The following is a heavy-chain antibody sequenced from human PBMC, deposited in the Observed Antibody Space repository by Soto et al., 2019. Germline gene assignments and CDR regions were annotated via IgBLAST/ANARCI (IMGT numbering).Heavy chain of an antibody. D-gene: IGHD6-19*01. CDR1: GFTFSNYA. J-gene: IGHJ4*02. Sequence: GGSLRLSCAASGFTFSNYAISWVRQAPGKGLEWVSIISGSGDTPYYADSVKGRFTISRDNSRNTLYLQMNSLRAGDSAKYFCSKEGTSGLSYFDYWGPGTLVTVSS. V-gene: IGHV3-23*01. CDR2: ISGSGDTP. CDR3: SKEGTSGLSYFDY.